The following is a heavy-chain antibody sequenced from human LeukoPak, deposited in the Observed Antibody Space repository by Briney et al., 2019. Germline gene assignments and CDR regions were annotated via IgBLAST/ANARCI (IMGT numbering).Heavy chain of an antibody. CDR2: ISGSGGST. CDR1: GFTFSSYA. Sequence: GGSLRLSCAASGFTFSSYAMSWVRQAPGKGLEWVSAISGSGGSTYYADSVKGRFTISRDNSKNTLYLQMNSLRAEDTAVYYCAKDGSGSGTIYYYYGMDVWGQGTTVTASS. V-gene: IGHV3-23*01. D-gene: IGHD3-10*01. J-gene: IGHJ6*02. CDR3: AKDGSGSGTIYYYYGMDV.